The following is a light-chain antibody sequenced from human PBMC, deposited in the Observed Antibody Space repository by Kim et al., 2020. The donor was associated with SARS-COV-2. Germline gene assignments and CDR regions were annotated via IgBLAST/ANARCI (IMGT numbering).Light chain of an antibody. CDR3: AAWDDSLSGVV. Sequence: GQEVTISCSGSSPNIGSNYVYWYQQPPGPAPNLLIYRNNQRPSGVPDRFSGSKSGTSASLAISGLRSEDEADYYCAAWDDSLSGVVFGGGTQLTVL. J-gene: IGLJ2*01. CDR2: RNN. V-gene: IGLV1-47*01. CDR1: SPNIGSNY.